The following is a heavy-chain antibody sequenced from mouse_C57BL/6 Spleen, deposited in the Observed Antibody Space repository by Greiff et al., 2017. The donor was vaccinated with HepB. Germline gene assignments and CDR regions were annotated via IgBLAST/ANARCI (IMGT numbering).Heavy chain of an antibody. D-gene: IGHD5-1*01. V-gene: IGHV1-80*01. Sequence: VQLQESGAELVKPGASVKISCKASGYAFSSYWMNWVKQRPGKGLEWIGQIYPGDGDTNYNGKFKGKATLTADKSSSTAYMQLSSLTSEDSAVYFCARGEYPWYFDVWGTGTTVTVSS. CDR3: ARGEYPWYFDV. CDR1: GYAFSSYW. CDR2: IYPGDGDT. J-gene: IGHJ1*03.